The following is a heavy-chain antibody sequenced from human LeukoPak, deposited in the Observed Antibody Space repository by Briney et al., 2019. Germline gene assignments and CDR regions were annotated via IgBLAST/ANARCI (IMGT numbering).Heavy chain of an antibody. CDR2: IYTSGST. J-gene: IGHJ6*03. CDR3: AREQLVLYYYYYYMDV. D-gene: IGHD6-13*01. CDR1: GGSISSYY. Sequence: PSETLSLTCTVSGGSISSYYWSWIRQPAGKGLEWIGRIYTSGSTNYNPSLKSRVTMSVDTSKNQFSLKLSSVTAADTAVYYCAREQLVLYYYYYYMDVWGKGTTVTVSS. V-gene: IGHV4-4*07.